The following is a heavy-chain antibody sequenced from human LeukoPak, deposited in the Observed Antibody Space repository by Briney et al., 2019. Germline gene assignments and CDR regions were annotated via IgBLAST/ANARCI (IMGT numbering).Heavy chain of an antibody. V-gene: IGHV4-59*01. J-gene: IGHJ4*02. D-gene: IGHD3/OR15-3a*01. CDR1: GGSISSYY. CDR2: IYYSGST. Sequence: PSETPSLTCTVSGGSISSYYWSWIRQPPGKGLEWIGYIYYSGSTNYNPSLKSRVTISVDTSKNQFSLKLSSVTAADTAVYYCARGSWTFDYWGQGTLVTVSS. CDR3: ARGSWTFDY.